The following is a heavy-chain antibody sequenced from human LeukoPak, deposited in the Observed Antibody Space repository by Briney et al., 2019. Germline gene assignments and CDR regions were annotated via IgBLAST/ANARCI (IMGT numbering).Heavy chain of an antibody. J-gene: IGHJ1*01. CDR2: IIPIFGTA. V-gene: IGHV1-69*05. CDR1: GGTFSSYA. Sequence: GASVKVSCKASGGTFSSYAISWVRQAPGQGLEWMGGIIPIFGTANYAQKFQGRVTMTTDTSTSTAYMELRSLRSDDTAVYYCASLMQLEYFQHWGQGTLVTVSS. CDR3: ASLMQLEYFQH. D-gene: IGHD6-13*01.